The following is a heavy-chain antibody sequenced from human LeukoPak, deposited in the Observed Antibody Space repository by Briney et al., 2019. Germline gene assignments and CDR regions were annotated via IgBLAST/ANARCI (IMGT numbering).Heavy chain of an antibody. CDR3: AKDLYCGNCATGIAAAYDAFDI. Sequence: GGSLRLSCAASGFTFSSYAMSWVRQAPGKGLEWVSAISGSGGSTYYADSVKGRFTISRDNSKNTLYLQMNGLRAEDTAVYYCAKDLYCGNCATGIAAAYDAFDIWGQGTMVTVSS. CDR2: ISGSGGST. V-gene: IGHV3-23*01. CDR1: GFTFSSYA. D-gene: IGHD6-13*01. J-gene: IGHJ3*02.